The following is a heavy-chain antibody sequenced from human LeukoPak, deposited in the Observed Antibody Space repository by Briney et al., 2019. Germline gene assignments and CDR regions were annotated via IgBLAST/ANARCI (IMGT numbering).Heavy chain of an antibody. CDR2: IKQDGSEI. Sequence: GGSLRLSCAVSGFTFSSYWMYWVRQAPGKGLEWVANIKQDGSEIYYVDSVKGRFTISRDNTKNSLYVQMNSLRAEDAALYYCAAGDAMDYWGQGTLVSVSS. V-gene: IGHV3-7*01. CDR3: AAGDAMDY. CDR1: GFTFSSYW. J-gene: IGHJ4*02.